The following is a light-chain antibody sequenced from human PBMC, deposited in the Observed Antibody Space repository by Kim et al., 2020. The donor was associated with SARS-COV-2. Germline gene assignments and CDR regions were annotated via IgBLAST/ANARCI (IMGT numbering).Light chain of an antibody. Sequence: DIQMTQSPSSLSASVGDRVTITCRASRSISSYLNWYQQKPGKAPKLLIYAASSLQSGVPSRFRGSGSGTDFTLTISSLQPEDFATYYCQQSYSTPQTFGQGTKVDIK. CDR2: AAS. CDR3: QQSYSTPQT. CDR1: RSISSY. J-gene: IGKJ1*01. V-gene: IGKV1-39*01.